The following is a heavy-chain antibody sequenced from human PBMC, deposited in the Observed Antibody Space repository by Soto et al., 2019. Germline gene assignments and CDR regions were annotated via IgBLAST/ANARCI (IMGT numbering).Heavy chain of an antibody. Sequence: QLQLQESGPGLVKPSETLSLTCTVSGGSISSSNYFWGWIRQPPGKGLEWIGSMYYSGSTYYNPSLMSRVTISLDTSKNQFSLKLSSVTAADTAMYYCALDGERTIRSLNGFDPWGQGTLVTVSS. CDR1: GGSISSSNYF. D-gene: IGHD4-17*01. CDR3: ALDGERTIRSLNGFDP. V-gene: IGHV4-39*02. J-gene: IGHJ5*02. CDR2: MYYSGST.